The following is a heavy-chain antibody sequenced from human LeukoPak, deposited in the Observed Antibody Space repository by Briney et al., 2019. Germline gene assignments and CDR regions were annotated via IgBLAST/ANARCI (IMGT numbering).Heavy chain of an antibody. D-gene: IGHD4-17*01. CDR2: IYYSGST. CDR3: ARRGGDYFAFDI. CDR1: GGSISSGDYY. Sequence: SQTLSLTCTVSGGSISSGDYYWSWIRQPPGKGLEWIGYIYYSGSTNYNPSLKSRVTISVDTSKNQFSLILSSVTTADTAVYYCARRGGDYFAFDIWGQGTMVTISS. V-gene: IGHV4-30-4*01. J-gene: IGHJ3*02.